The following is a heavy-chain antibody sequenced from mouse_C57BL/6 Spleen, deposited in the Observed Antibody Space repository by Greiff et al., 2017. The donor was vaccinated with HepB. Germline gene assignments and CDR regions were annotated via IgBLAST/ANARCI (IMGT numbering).Heavy chain of an antibody. CDR1: GFTFSDYY. V-gene: IGHV5-16*01. J-gene: IGHJ3*01. Sequence: EVQLQQSEGGLVQPGSSMKLSCTASGFTFSDYYMAWVRQVPEKGLEWVANINYDGSSTYYLDSLKSRFIISRDNAKNILYLQMSSLKSEDTATYYCARSSGFAYWGQGTLVTVSA. CDR2: INYDGSST. CDR3: ARSSGFAY.